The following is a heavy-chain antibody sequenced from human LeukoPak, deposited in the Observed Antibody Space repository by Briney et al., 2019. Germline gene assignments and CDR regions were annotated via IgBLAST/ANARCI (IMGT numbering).Heavy chain of an antibody. CDR2: INPNRGGT. V-gene: IGHV1-2*02. CDR3: ARVTGTTKYNSFDP. D-gene: IGHD1-20*01. CDR1: GYTFTVYY. Sequence: GASVKVSCKASGYTFTVYYMHWVGQAPGQGLEWMGWINPNRGGTNYAQKFQGRVTITRDTSISTAYMELSRLTSHDTAVYYCARVTGTTKYNSFDPSGHGTLVTVSP. J-gene: IGHJ5*02.